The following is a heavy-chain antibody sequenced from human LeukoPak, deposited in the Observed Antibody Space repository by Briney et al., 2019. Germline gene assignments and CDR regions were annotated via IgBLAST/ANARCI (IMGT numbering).Heavy chain of an antibody. CDR1: GFTFSNHF. J-gene: IGHJ4*02. D-gene: IGHD3-9*01. CDR2: IGPNGAST. V-gene: IGHV3-64D*06. Sequence: GESLRLSCSTSGFTFSNHFMHWVRQAPGKGLEYVSSIGPNGASTLYADSVKGRFTISRDNSKNALYLQLTSLRPEDTALYYCVKDLTGTWSFGYWGQGTLVTVSS. CDR3: VKDLTGTWSFGY.